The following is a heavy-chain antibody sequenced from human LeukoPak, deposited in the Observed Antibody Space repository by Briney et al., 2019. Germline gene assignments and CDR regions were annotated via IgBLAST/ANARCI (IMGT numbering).Heavy chain of an antibody. CDR1: GGXISSSNW. V-gene: IGHV4-4*02. D-gene: IGHD3-10*01. CDR3: ARIPLVWSSPKGAFDI. Sequence: SETLSLTCAVSGGXISSSNWWSWVRQPPGKGLDWIGEIYHSGSTNYNPSLKSRVTISVDKSKNQFSLKVSSVTAADTAVYYCARIPLVWSSPKGAFDIWGQGTMVTVSS. J-gene: IGHJ3*02. CDR2: IYHSGST.